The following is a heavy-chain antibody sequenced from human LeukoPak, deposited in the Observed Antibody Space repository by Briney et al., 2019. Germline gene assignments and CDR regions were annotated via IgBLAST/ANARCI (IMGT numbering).Heavy chain of an antibody. CDR3: AKEVAAAVDY. CDR1: SGSISTSNYY. V-gene: IGHV4-39*07. CDR2: INHSGST. Sequence: SETLSLTCTVSSGSISTSNYYWGWVRQPPGKGLEWIGEINHSGSTNYNPSLKSRVTISVDTSKNQFSLKLSSVTAADTAVYYCAKEVAAAVDYWGQGTLVTVSS. D-gene: IGHD6-13*01. J-gene: IGHJ4*02.